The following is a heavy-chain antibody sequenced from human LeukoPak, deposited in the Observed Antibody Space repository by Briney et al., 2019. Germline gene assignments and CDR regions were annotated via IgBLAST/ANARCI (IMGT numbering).Heavy chain of an antibody. Sequence: SDTLSLTCTVSGGSISSSSYYWGWIRQPPGKGLEWIGSIYYSGSTYYNPSLNSRVTISVDTSKNQFSLKLRSVTAADTAVYYCARRDMTALTAYAFDIWGQGTMVTVSS. CDR2: IYYSGST. D-gene: IGHD4-11*01. CDR1: GGSISSSSYY. CDR3: ARRDMTALTAYAFDI. V-gene: IGHV4-39*01. J-gene: IGHJ3*02.